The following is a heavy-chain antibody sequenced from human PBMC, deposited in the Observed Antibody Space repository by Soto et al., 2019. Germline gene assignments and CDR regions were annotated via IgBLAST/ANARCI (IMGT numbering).Heavy chain of an antibody. CDR3: ASGKSGSYDF. V-gene: IGHV3-21*01. Sequence: PWWSLRLSCSASEFTFSSYALNWVRQAPGKGLEWVSSISGGGTYIYYADSVKGRFTISRDNAKNSLYLQMNSLRADDTAVYYCASGKSGSYDFWGQGTLVTVSS. J-gene: IGHJ4*02. CDR1: EFTFSSYA. CDR2: ISGGGTYI. D-gene: IGHD1-26*01.